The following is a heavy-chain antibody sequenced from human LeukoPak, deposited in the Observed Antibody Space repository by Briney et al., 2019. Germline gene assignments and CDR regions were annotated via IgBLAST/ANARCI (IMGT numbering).Heavy chain of an antibody. CDR2: ISYDGSNK. Sequence: PGGSLRLSCAASGFTFSSYAMHWVRQAPGKGLEWVAVISYDGSNKYYADSVKRRFTISRDNSKNTLYLQMNSLRAEYTAVYYCARDEGQLSGFDYWGQGTLVTVSS. V-gene: IGHV3-30*04. CDR1: GFTFSSYA. J-gene: IGHJ4*02. CDR3: ARDEGQLSGFDY. D-gene: IGHD2-2*01.